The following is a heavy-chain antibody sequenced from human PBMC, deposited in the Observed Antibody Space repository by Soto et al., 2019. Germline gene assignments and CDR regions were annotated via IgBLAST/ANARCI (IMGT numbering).Heavy chain of an antibody. J-gene: IGHJ6*02. CDR1: GGSLSSYY. CDR3: ARDNQQPEEYYYGLDV. V-gene: IGHV4-4*07. D-gene: IGHD6-13*01. CDR2: IYISGST. Sequence: ETLSLTCTVSGGSLSSYYWNWIRQPAGKGLEWIGRIYISGSTNYNPSLKSRVTMSVDTSKNQFSLKLSSVTAADTAVYYCARDNQQPEEYYYGLDVWGQGTTVTVSS.